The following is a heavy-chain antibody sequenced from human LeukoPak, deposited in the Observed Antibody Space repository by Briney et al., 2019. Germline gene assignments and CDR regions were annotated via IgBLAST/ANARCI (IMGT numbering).Heavy chain of an antibody. CDR3: AREFSKGHWFDP. CDR1: GGSFSGYY. J-gene: IGHJ5*02. V-gene: IGHV4-34*01. Sequence: SETLSLTCAVYGGSFSGYYWSWIRQPPGKGLEWIGEINHSGSTNYNPSLKSRVTISVDTSKDQFSLKLSSVTAADTAVYYCAREFSKGHWFDPWGQGTLVTVSS. CDR2: INHSGST.